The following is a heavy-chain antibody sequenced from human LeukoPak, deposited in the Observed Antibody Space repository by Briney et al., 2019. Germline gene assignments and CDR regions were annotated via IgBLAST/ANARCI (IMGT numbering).Heavy chain of an antibody. V-gene: IGHV3-30-3*01. D-gene: IGHD6-13*01. CDR2: ISYDGSNK. CDR3: ARTGKYSSSWVSPFDY. J-gene: IGHJ4*02. CDR1: GFTFSSYA. Sequence: GGSLRLSCAASGFTFSSYALHWVRQPPGKGLDWVAVISYDGSNKYYADSVKGRFTISRDNSKNTLYLQMNSLRAEDTAVYYCARTGKYSSSWVSPFDYWGQGTLVTVSS.